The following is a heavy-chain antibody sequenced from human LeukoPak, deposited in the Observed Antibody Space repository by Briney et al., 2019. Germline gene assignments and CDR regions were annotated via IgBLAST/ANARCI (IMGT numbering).Heavy chain of an antibody. CDR2: ISSSGSTI. CDR3: ARVVRGATNSFNWFDP. J-gene: IGHJ5*02. CDR1: GFTFSSYE. D-gene: IGHD3-10*01. Sequence: PGGSLRLSCAASGFTFSSYEMNWVRQAPGKGLEWVSYISSSGSTIYYADSVKGRFTISRDNAKNTLYLQMNSLKPEDTAVYYCARVVRGATNSFNWFDPWGQGALVTVSS. V-gene: IGHV3-48*03.